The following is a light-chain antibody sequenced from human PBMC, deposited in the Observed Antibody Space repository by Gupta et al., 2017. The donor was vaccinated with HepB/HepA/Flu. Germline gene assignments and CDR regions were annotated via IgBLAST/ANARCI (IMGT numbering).Light chain of an antibody. V-gene: IGKV1-5*03. Sequence: DIKMIQSPSTLSASVGDRATITCRASQSISSWFAWYQQKTGKAPKLLIYKASSLESGVTSRFSSGRAGTKFTLPISSLQPDDFATYYCQQYNSSSTWTFGQGTKVEIK. CDR1: QSISSW. J-gene: IGKJ1*01. CDR2: KAS. CDR3: QQYNSSSTWT.